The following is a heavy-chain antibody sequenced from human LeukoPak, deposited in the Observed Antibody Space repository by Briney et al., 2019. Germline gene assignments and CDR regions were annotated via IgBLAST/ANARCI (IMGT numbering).Heavy chain of an antibody. CDR3: ARGRVVNNYYYYMDV. V-gene: IGHV1-69*13. J-gene: IGHJ6*03. CDR2: IIPIFGTA. Sequence: ASVKVSCEASGGTFSSYAISWVRQAPGQGLEWMGGIIPIFGTANYAQKFQGRVTITADESTSTAYMELSSLRSEDTAVYYCARGRVVNNYYYYMDVWGKGTTVTVSS. D-gene: IGHD3-22*01. CDR1: GGTFSSYA.